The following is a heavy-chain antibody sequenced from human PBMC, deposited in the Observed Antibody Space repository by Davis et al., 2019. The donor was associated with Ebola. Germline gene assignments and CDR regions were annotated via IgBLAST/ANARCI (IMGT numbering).Heavy chain of an antibody. CDR2: ISYDGSNK. J-gene: IGHJ5*02. CDR3: ARVSPVGILRYFDWLLSENWFDP. CDR1: GFTFSSYA. V-gene: IGHV3-30-3*01. D-gene: IGHD3-9*01. Sequence: GESLKISCAASGFTFSSYAMHWVRQAPGKGLEWVAVISYDGSNKYYADSVKGRFTISRDNSKNTLYLQMNSLRAEDTAVYYCARVSPVGILRYFDWLLSENWFDPWGQGTLVTVSS.